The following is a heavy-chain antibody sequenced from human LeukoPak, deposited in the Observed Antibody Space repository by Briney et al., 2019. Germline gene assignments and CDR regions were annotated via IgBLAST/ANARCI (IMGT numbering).Heavy chain of an antibody. D-gene: IGHD3-22*01. CDR2: ISGSGGST. Sequence: GGSLRLSCAASRFTFSSYGMSWVSKAPGKGLEWVSSISGSGGSTYYADSVKGRFTISRDNSKNTLYLQMNSLRDEDTAVYYCAKSSYYDASGYYREYYFDYWGQGTLVTVSS. CDR1: RFTFSSYG. CDR3: AKSSYYDASGYYREYYFDY. V-gene: IGHV3-23*01. J-gene: IGHJ4*02.